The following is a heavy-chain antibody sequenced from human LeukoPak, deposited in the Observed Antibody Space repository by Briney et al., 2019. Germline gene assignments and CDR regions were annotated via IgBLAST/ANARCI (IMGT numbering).Heavy chain of an antibody. Sequence: GGSLRLSCAASGFTFDDYATHWVRPAPRKGLEWVSGISWNSGSIGYADSVKGRFTISRDNAKNSLHLQMNSLRAEDTALYYCAKGQWGVAVADAYDYWGQGTLVTVSS. CDR2: ISWNSGSI. J-gene: IGHJ4*02. V-gene: IGHV3-9*01. D-gene: IGHD6-19*01. CDR1: GFTFDDYA. CDR3: AKGQWGVAVADAYDY.